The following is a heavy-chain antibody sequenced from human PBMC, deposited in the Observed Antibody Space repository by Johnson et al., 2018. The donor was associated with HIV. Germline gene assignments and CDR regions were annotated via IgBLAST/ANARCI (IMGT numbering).Heavy chain of an antibody. Sequence: VQLVESGGGVVQPGRSLRLSCAASGFTFSSYAIHWVRQAPGKGLEWVSVIYSGGSTYYADSVKGRFTISRDNSKNTLSLQLKSLRPDDTAVYYCARRASSTYGAIDIWGQWTVVTVSS. CDR3: ARRASSTYGAIDI. CDR1: GFTFSSYA. V-gene: IGHV3-66*04. D-gene: IGHD2/OR15-2a*01. J-gene: IGHJ3*02. CDR2: IYSGGST.